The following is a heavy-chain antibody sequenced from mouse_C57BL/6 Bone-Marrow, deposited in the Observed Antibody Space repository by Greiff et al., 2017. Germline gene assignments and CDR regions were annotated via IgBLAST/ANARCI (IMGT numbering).Heavy chain of an antibody. J-gene: IGHJ4*01. CDR2: LHPNRGST. Sequence: QVQLQQPGAELVKPGASVKLSCKASGYTFTSYWMHWVKQRPGQGLEWIGMLHPNRGSTNYNEKFKSKATLTVDKSSSTAYMQLSSLTSEDSAVYYCARPEYVYAMDYWGQGTSVTVSA. V-gene: IGHV1-64*01. D-gene: IGHD5-2*01. CDR1: GYTFTSYW. CDR3: ARPEYVYAMDY.